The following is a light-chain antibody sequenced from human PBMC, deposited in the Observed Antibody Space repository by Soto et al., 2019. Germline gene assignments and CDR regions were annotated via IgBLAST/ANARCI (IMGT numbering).Light chain of an antibody. CDR3: SSYTGGTPSSV. V-gene: IGLV2-8*01. J-gene: IGLJ1*01. CDR1: SSDVGGYDY. CDR2: EVT. Sequence: QSALTQPPSASGSPGQSVIISCTGTSSDVGGYDYVSWYQQHPGKAPKLMIYEVTIRPSGVSDRFSGSKSGNTASLTVSGLQAEDEADYYCSSYTGGTPSSVFGTGPKVTVL.